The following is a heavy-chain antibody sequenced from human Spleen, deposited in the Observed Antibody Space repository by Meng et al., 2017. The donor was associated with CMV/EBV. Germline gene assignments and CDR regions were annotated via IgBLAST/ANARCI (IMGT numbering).Heavy chain of an antibody. D-gene: IGHD4-11*01. J-gene: IGHJ4*02. CDR1: GFTVSSNY. Sequence: SGFTVSSNYMSWVRQAPGKGLEWVSVIYSGGSTYYADSVKGRFTISRDNSKNTLYLQMNSLRAEDTAVYYCARGFYNNYVNYYFDYWGQGTLVTVSS. V-gene: IGHV3-66*02. CDR3: ARGFYNNYVNYYFDY. CDR2: IYSGGST.